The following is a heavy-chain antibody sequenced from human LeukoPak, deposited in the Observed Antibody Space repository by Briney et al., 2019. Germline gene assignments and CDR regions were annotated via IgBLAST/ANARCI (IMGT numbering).Heavy chain of an antibody. CDR2: INPNTDST. CDR3: ARDLSGWGNSIY. V-gene: IGHV1-18*01. Sequence: ASVKVSCKASGYTFTSYGISWVRQAPGQGLVWMGQINPNTDSTNCARMFQGRVTMTADTSTSTVYMELNSLTSDDTAVYYCARDLSGWGNSIYWGQGTPVTVS. CDR1: GYTFTSYG. J-gene: IGHJ4*02. D-gene: IGHD2/OR15-2a*01.